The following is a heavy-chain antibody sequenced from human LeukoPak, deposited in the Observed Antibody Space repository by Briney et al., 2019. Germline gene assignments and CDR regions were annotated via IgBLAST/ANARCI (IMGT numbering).Heavy chain of an antibody. J-gene: IGHJ3*02. CDR1: GFTFSSYE. CDR2: ISYDGSNK. V-gene: IGHV3-30*18. CDR3: AKLREIVVVSYAFDI. Sequence: GGSLRLSCAASGFTFSSYEMNWVRQAPGKGLEWVAVISYDGSNKYYADSVKGRFTISRDNSKNTLYLQMNSLRAEDTAVYYCAKLREIVVVSYAFDIWGQGTMVTVSS. D-gene: IGHD3-22*01.